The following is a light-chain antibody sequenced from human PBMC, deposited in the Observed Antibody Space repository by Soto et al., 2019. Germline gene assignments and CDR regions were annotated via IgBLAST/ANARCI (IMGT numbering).Light chain of an antibody. V-gene: IGLV2-14*03. CDR3: SSYTSSSTEV. CDR2: DVS. CDR1: SSYVGAYNY. J-gene: IGLJ1*01. Sequence: QSVLTQPASLSGSPGQSIAISCTGTSSYVGAYNYVSWYQHHPGKAPKLMIYDVSTRPSGVSDRFSGSKSGNTASLTISGLQAEDEADYYCSSYTSSSTEVFGTGTKLTVL.